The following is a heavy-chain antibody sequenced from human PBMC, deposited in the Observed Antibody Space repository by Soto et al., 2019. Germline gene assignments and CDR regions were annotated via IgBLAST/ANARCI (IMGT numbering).Heavy chain of an antibody. CDR2: VSAYNGNT. Sequence: GASVKVSCKASGYPFTNYAITWIRQAPGQGLEWMGWVSAYNGNTNYAQNLQGRVTMITDTSTSTVYMELRTLTSDDTAVYYCARGRPPAANKQGIYYYFDYWGQGTLVTVSS. D-gene: IGHD3-10*01. CDR1: GYPFTNYA. J-gene: IGHJ4*02. V-gene: IGHV1-18*01. CDR3: ARGRPPAANKQGIYYYFDY.